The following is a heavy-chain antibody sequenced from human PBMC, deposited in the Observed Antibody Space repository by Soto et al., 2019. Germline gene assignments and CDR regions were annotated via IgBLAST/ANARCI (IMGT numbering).Heavy chain of an antibody. Sequence: HPGGSLRLSCAASGFTFSSYAMSWVRQAPGKGLEFVSAISGSGGDTYYQDSVKGRFTISRDNSKNTLYLQMNSLRAEDTAVYHCAKDLKPTGCWYSNFGGPWYYGMDVWGQGTTVTVSS. CDR1: GFTFSSYA. V-gene: IGHV3-23*01. D-gene: IGHD2-15*01. CDR2: ISGSGGDT. CDR3: AKDLKPTGCWYSNFGGPWYYGMDV. J-gene: IGHJ6*02.